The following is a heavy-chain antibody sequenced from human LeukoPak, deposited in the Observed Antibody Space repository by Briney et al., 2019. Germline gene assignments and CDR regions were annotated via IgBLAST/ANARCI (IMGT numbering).Heavy chain of an antibody. Sequence: ASVKVSCKASGYTFTGYYMHWVRQAPGQGLEWMGWINPNGGGTNYAQKFQGRVTMTRDTSISTAYMELSRLRSDDTAVYYCARDLSYGGNSIYLDYWGQGTLVTVSS. CDR3: ARDLSYGGNSIYLDY. CDR1: GYTFTGYY. CDR2: INPNGGGT. J-gene: IGHJ4*02. D-gene: IGHD4-23*01. V-gene: IGHV1-2*02.